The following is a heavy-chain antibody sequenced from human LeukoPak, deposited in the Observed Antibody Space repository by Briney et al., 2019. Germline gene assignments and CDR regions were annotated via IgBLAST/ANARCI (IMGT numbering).Heavy chain of an antibody. CDR3: ARLHSSSLSDADY. J-gene: IGHJ4*02. V-gene: IGHV6-1*01. D-gene: IGHD6-6*01. Sequence: SQTPSLTCAISGDSVSSTSTAWNWIRQSPSRGLEWLGRTYYRSKWYKDYAVSVKSRITINPDTSKNQFSLQLNSVTPEDTAVYYCARLHSSSLSDADYWGQGTLVTVSS. CDR2: TYYRSKWYK. CDR1: GDSVSSTSTA.